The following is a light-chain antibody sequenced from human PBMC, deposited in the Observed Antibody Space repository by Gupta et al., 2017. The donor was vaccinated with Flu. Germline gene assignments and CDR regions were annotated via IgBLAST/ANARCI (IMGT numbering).Light chain of an antibody. J-gene: IGLJ2*01. V-gene: IGLV2-14*01. CDR1: SSDVGDYNY. Sequence: SISISGSGTSSDVGDYNYVSWYQQPPGKALILMIYEVSNRPSGVSSRFSGSKSGNTASLTISCHQAEDEAGYYCSAYTSSSTLVFGGGTKLTVL. CDR3: SAYTSSSTLV. CDR2: EVS.